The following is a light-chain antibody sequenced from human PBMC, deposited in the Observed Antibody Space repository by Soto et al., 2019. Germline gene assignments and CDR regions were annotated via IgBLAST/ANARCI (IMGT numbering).Light chain of an antibody. J-gene: IGLJ2*01. CDR2: LEGSGSY. V-gene: IGLV4-60*02. CDR1: SGHSSYI. Sequence: QSVLTQSSSASASLGSSVKLTCSRSSGHSSYIIAWHQQQPGKAPRYLMKLEGSGSYNKGSGVPDRFSGSSSGADRYLTISNLKFEDEAYYYCGTWDSNTQVFGGGTKLTVL. CDR3: GTWDSNTQV.